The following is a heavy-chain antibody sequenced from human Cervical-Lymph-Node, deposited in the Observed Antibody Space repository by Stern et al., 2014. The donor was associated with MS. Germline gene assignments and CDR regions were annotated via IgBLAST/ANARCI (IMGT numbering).Heavy chain of an antibody. J-gene: IGHJ6*02. Sequence: QVQLVQSGAEVKKPGSSVKVSCKASGGTFSSYAISWVRQAPGQGLEWMGGIIPIFGTANYAQKFQGRVTITADESTSTAYMELSSLRSEDTAVYYCARDRSLLTVTYYYGMDVWGQGTTVTVSS. CDR2: IIPIFGTA. CDR1: GGTFSSYA. V-gene: IGHV1-69*01. D-gene: IGHD4-17*01. CDR3: ARDRSLLTVTYYYGMDV.